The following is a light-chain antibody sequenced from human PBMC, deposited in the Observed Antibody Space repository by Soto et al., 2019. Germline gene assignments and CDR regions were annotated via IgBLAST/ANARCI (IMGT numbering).Light chain of an antibody. CDR3: CSYAGSYTLV. CDR2: DVS. V-gene: IGLV2-11*01. J-gene: IGLJ2*01. Sequence: QLVLTQPRSVSGSPGQSVTISCTGTSSDVGGYNYVSWYQQHPGKAPKLMIYDVSKRPSGVPDRFSGSKSGNTASLTISGLQAEDEADYYCCSYAGSYTLVFGGGPKVTVL. CDR1: SSDVGGYNY.